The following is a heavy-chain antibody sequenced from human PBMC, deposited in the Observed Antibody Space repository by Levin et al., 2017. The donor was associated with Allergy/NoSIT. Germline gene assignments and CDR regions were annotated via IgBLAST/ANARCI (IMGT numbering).Heavy chain of an antibody. V-gene: IGHV3-30-3*01. Sequence: PGGSLRLSCAASGFTFSSYAMHWVRQAPGKGLEWVAVISYDGSNKYYADSVKGRFTISRDNSKNTLYLQMNSLRAEDTAVYYCAREGSSGRSNWFDPWGQGTLVTVSS. CDR2: ISYDGSNK. J-gene: IGHJ5*02. CDR1: GFTFSSYA. CDR3: AREGSSGRSNWFDP. D-gene: IGHD3-22*01.